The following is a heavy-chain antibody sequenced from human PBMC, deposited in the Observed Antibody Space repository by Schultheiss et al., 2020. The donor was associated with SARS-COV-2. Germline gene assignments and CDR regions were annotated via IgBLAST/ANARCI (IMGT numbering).Heavy chain of an antibody. Sequence: GESLKISCKGSGYSFTNYWIGWVRQMPGKGLEWMGIIYPGDSDTRYSPSFQGQVTISADKSISTAYLQWSSLKASDTAVYYCARISSCTNGVCTFYYDMDVWGQGTTVTVSS. D-gene: IGHD2-8*01. CDR2: IYPGDSDT. CDR1: GYSFTNYW. J-gene: IGHJ6*02. CDR3: ARISSCTNGVCTFYYDMDV. V-gene: IGHV5-51*01.